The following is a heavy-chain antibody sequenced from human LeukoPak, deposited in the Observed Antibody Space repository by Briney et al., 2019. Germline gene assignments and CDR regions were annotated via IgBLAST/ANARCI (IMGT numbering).Heavy chain of an antibody. CDR2: ISGSGGST. J-gene: IGHJ1*01. CDR3: AKDDIVVVGGAEYFQH. CDR1: GFTFSSYA. Sequence: GGSLRLSRAASGFTFSSYAMSWVRQAPGKGLEWVSAISGSGGSTYYADSVKGRFTISRDNSKNTLYLQMNSLRAEDTAVYYCAKDDIVVVGGAEYFQHWGQGTLVTVSS. D-gene: IGHD2-15*01. V-gene: IGHV3-23*01.